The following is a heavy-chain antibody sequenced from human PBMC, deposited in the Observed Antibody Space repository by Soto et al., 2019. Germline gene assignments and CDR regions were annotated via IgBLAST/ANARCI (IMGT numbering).Heavy chain of an antibody. D-gene: IGHD3-22*01. Sequence: SETLSLTCTVSGGSISSGDYYWSWIRQPPGKGLEWIGYIYYSGSTNYNPSLKSRVTISVDTSKNQFSLKLSSVTAADTAVYYCARDLVEGDYDSSGTMPYGMDVWGQGTTVTVSS. CDR3: ARDLVEGDYDSSGTMPYGMDV. J-gene: IGHJ6*02. CDR2: IYYSGST. CDR1: GGSISSGDYY. V-gene: IGHV4-61*08.